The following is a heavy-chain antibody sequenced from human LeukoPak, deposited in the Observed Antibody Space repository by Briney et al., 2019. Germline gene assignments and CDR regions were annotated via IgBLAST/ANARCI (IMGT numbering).Heavy chain of an antibody. D-gene: IGHD3-3*01. J-gene: IGHJ5*02. CDR3: AKASVRSLELGWFDP. CDR1: GFSFDDYA. V-gene: IGHV3-9*01. Sequence: GGSLRLSCAASGFSFDDYAMHWVRQAPGKGLEWVSGISWNSGNIGYADSVKGRFTISRDNAKNSLYLQMNSLRAEDTALYYCAKASVRSLELGWFDPWGQGTLVTVSS. CDR2: ISWNSGNI.